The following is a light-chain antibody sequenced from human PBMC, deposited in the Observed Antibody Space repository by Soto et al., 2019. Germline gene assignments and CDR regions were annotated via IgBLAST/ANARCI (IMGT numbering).Light chain of an antibody. CDR2: DAS. V-gene: IGKV3-11*01. CDR1: QSVSSY. Sequence: EIVLTQSPATLSLSPGERATLSCRASQSVSSYLAWYQQKPGQAPRLLIYDASNRATGIPARFSGSGSGTDFTLTSSSLEPEDFAVYYCQQRSNWPGTVGQGTKLEIK. CDR3: QQRSNWPGT. J-gene: IGKJ2*01.